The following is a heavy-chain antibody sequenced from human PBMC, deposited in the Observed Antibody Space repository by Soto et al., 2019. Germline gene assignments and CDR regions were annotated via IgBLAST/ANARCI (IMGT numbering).Heavy chain of an antibody. Sequence: QVQLVQSGAEVKKPGASVTVSCKTSGYTFSSHYIHWVRQAPGQGLEWMGLINPSGGSTDYAQKVQGRRTMTRDTSTSTVYMELSSLTSEDTAVYYCARLNYGGSSAWFDPWGQGTLVTVSS. D-gene: IGHD2-15*01. CDR3: ARLNYGGSSAWFDP. J-gene: IGHJ5*02. CDR2: INPSGGST. V-gene: IGHV1-46*01. CDR1: GYTFSSHY.